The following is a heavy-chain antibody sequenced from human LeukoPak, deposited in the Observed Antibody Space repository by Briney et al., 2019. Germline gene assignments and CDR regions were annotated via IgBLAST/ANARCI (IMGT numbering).Heavy chain of an antibody. J-gene: IGHJ4*02. V-gene: IGHV4-31*03. CDR2: ISYSGST. Sequence: SQTLSLTCTVSGVSITKDGYSWTWIRQPPRKGLGWIGDISYSGSTKYKPSLKRRLTISGDVSKNQFSLKLPSVTAADTAVYYCARPRYSTGTPLDYWGQGTLVTVSS. CDR1: GVSITKDGYS. D-gene: IGHD1-1*01. CDR3: ARPRYSTGTPLDY.